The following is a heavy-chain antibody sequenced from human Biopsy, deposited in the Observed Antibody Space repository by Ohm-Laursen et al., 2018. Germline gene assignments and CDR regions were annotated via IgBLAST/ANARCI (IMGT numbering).Heavy chain of an antibody. D-gene: IGHD7-27*01. CDR3: ARLTGDPSY. J-gene: IGHJ4*02. CDR2: IYYTGHT. CDR1: GGSIKSYY. V-gene: IGHV4-59*01. Sequence: SETLSLTCTVSGGSIKSYYWNWIRQSPGKGLEWIGFIYYTGHTNYNPSLKSPATISVDTSKNQFSLKVISVTAADTAVYYCARLTGDPSYWGQGILVTVSP.